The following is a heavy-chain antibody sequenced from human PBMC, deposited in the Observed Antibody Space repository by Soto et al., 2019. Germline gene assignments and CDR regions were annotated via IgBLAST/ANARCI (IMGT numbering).Heavy chain of an antibody. V-gene: IGHV4-39*07. CDR1: GGSISSSSYY. Sequence: SETLSLTCTVSGGSISSSSYYWGWIRQPPGKGLEWIGSIYYSGSTYYNPSLKSRVTISVDTSKNQFSLKLSSVTAADTAVYYCATVTRWLQLHYYYYGMDVWGQGTTVTVSS. CDR3: ATVTRWLQLHYYYYGMDV. D-gene: IGHD5-12*01. CDR2: IYYSGST. J-gene: IGHJ6*02.